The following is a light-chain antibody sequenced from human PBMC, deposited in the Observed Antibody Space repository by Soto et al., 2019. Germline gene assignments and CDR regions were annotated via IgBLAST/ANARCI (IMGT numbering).Light chain of an antibody. CDR2: GAS. CDR1: QSVSSN. Sequence: IMMTQSPATMSVSPGERTTLSCRASQSVSSNLAWYQQKPGQAPRLLIYGASIRATGIEARFSGSGSGTEFTLIISSLQPDDFATYYCQQYNSFSYTFGQGTRLEIK. V-gene: IGKV3-15*01. J-gene: IGKJ5*01. CDR3: QQYNSFSYT.